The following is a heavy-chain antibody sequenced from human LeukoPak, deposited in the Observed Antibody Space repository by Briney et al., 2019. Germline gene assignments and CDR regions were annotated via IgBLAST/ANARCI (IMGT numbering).Heavy chain of an antibody. CDR3: ARMGAVVVPAAPSDYYFDY. CDR2: IWYDGSNK. Sequence: PGGSLRLSCAASGFTFSSYGMHWVRQAPGKGLEWVAAIWYDGSNKYYADSVKGRFTISRDNSKNTLYLQMNSLRAEDTAVYYCARMGAVVVPAAPSDYYFDYWGQGTLVTVSS. J-gene: IGHJ4*02. V-gene: IGHV3-33*01. CDR1: GFTFSSYG. D-gene: IGHD2-2*01.